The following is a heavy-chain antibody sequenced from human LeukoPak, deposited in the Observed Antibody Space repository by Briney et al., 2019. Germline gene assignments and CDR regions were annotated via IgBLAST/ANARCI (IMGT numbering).Heavy chain of an antibody. CDR1: GFTFVTSS. CDR2: ITDSGGNT. CDR3: ARERSTGFDD. Sequence: PGGSLRLSCAASGFTFVTSSMSWVRQAPGKGLEWVSSITDSGGNTFYADSVKGRFTVSRDNSKNTLYLQMTSLRAEDTAIYYCARERSTGFDDWGQGSLVTVSS. J-gene: IGHJ4*02. D-gene: IGHD7-27*01. V-gene: IGHV3-23*01.